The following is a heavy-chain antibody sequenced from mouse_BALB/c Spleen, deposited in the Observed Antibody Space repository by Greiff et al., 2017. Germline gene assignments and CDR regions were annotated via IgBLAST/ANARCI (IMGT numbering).Heavy chain of an antibody. J-gene: IGHJ3*01. V-gene: IGHV1-15*01. D-gene: IGHD2-1*01. CDR1: GYTFTDYE. CDR3: TRRGNYLFAY. CDR2: IDPETGGT. Sequence: QVQLQQSGAELVRPGASVTLSCKASGYTFTDYEMHWVKQTPVHGLEWIGAIDPETGGTAYNQKFKGKATLTADKSSSTAYMELRSLTSEDSAVYYCTRRGNYLFAYWGQGTLVTVSA.